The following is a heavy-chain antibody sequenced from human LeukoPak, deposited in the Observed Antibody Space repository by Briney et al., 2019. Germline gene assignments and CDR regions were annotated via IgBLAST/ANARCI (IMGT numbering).Heavy chain of an antibody. J-gene: IGHJ6*02. CDR2: ISYDGSNK. CDR1: GFTFSSYG. V-gene: IGHV3-30*18. CDR3: AKAYGSIVGATEDV. Sequence: GGPLRLSCAASGFTFSSYGMHWVRQAPGKGLEWVAVISYDGSNKYYADSVKGRFTISRDNSKNTLYLQMNSLRAEDTAVYYCAKAYGSIVGATEDVWGQGTTVTVSS. D-gene: IGHD1-26*01.